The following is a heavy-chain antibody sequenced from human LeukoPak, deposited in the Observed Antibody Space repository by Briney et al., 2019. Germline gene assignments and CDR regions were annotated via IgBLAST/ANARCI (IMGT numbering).Heavy chain of an antibody. CDR1: GYTFTGYY. CDR3: ATAMTTVAKRARDAFDI. Sequence: ASVKVSCKASGYTFTGYYMHWVRQAPGQGLEWMGWINPNSGGTNYAQKFQGRVTMTRDTSISTAYMELSRLRSDDTAVYYCATAMTTVAKRARDAFDIWGQGTMVTVSS. D-gene: IGHD4-23*01. CDR2: INPNSGGT. V-gene: IGHV1-2*02. J-gene: IGHJ3*02.